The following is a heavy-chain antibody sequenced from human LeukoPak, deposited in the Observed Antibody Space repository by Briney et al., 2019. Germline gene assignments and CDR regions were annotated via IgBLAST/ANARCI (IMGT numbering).Heavy chain of an antibody. CDR1: GFTFSSYA. J-gene: IGHJ4*02. V-gene: IGHV3-30-3*01. CDR2: ISYDGSNK. CDR3: AKTGYSSGPGAYYFDY. D-gene: IGHD6-19*01. Sequence: PGRSLRLSCAASGFTFSSYAMHWVRQAPGKGLEWVAVISYDGSNKYYADSVKGRFTISRDNSKNTLYLQMNSLRAEDTAVYYCAKTGYSSGPGAYYFDYWGQGTLVTVSS.